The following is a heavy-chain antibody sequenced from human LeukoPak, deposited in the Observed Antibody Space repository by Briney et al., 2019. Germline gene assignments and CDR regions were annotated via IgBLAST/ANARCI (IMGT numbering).Heavy chain of an antibody. D-gene: IGHD3-22*01. Sequence: GGSLRLSCAASGFTFSSYSMNWVRQAPGKGLEWGSSISSSSSYIYCADSVKGRFTICRDNAKNSLYLQMNSLGAEDTAVYYCARVGYYDSSGYEDYWGQGTLVTVSS. CDR1: GFTFSSYS. CDR3: ARVGYYDSSGYEDY. V-gene: IGHV3-21*01. CDR2: ISSSSSYI. J-gene: IGHJ4*02.